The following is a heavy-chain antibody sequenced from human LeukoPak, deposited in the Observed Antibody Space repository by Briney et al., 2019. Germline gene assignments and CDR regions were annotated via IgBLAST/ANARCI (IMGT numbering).Heavy chain of an antibody. Sequence: RGSLRLSCAASGFTFSSYSMNWVRQAPGKGLEWVSSISSSSSYIYYADSVKGRFTISKDNSKNTLYLQMNSLRAEDTAVYYCARRAGAYSHPYDYWGQGTLVTVSS. CDR2: ISSSSSYI. V-gene: IGHV3-21*04. J-gene: IGHJ4*02. CDR1: GFTFSSYS. CDR3: ARRAGAYSHPYDY. D-gene: IGHD4/OR15-4a*01.